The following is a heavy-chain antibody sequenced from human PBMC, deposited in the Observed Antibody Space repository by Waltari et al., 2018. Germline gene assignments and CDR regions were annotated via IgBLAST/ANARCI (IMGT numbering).Heavy chain of an antibody. Sequence: VQLVESGGGLVQPGRSLRLSCAASGFTFDDYAMHWVRQAPGKGLEWVLSIMWKSVKGAYADSVKGRFTISRDNAKHSLFLQMNGLRVEDTAVYYCARGDYNCWGGHADYWGPGTLVTVSS. V-gene: IGHV3-9*01. CDR3: ARGDYNCWGGHADY. D-gene: IGHD3-10*01. CDR2: IMWKSVKG. CDR1: GFTFDDYA. J-gene: IGHJ4*02.